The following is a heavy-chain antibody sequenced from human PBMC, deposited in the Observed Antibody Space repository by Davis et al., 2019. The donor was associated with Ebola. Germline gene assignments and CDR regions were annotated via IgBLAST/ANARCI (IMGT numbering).Heavy chain of an antibody. J-gene: IGHJ3*01. V-gene: IGHV4-59*01. CDR3: ARDSVGALDV. CDR1: GGSITGYS. CDR2: ITYTGYT. Sequence: MPSETLSLTCTVSGGSITGYSWNWTRHSPGNGLEWIGFITYTGYTTYHPSLKSRVSMSVDPSGTHFSLDQKSVTAADTAGYYCARDSVGALDVWGHGTMVTVS.